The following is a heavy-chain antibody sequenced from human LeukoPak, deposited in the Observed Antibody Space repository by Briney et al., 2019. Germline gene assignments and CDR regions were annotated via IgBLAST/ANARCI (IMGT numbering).Heavy chain of an antibody. CDR2: IRYDGSNK. CDR1: GFTFSSYG. D-gene: IGHD3-22*01. V-gene: IGHV3-30*02. CDR3: ARDGGTYYDSSGLEG. J-gene: IGHJ4*02. Sequence: PGGSLRLSCAASGFTFSSYGMHWVRQAPGKGLEWVAFIRYDGSNKYYADSVKGRFTISRDNSKNTLYLQMNSLRAEDTAVYYCARDGGTYYDSSGLEGWGQGTLVTVSS.